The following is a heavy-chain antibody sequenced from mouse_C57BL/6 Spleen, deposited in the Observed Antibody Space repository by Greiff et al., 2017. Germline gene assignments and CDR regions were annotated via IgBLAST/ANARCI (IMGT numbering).Heavy chain of an antibody. J-gene: IGHJ1*03. Sequence: EVQLVESGGGLVQPKGSLKLSCAASGFTFNTYAMHWVRQAPGKGLEWVARIRSKSSNYATYYADSVKDRFTISRDDSQSMLYLQMNNLKTEDTAMYYCVGDPTFHYDYNWYFGVWGTGTTVTVSS. CDR2: IRSKSSNYAT. CDR1: GFTFNTYA. V-gene: IGHV10-3*01. D-gene: IGHD2-4*01. CDR3: VGDPTFHYDYNWYFGV.